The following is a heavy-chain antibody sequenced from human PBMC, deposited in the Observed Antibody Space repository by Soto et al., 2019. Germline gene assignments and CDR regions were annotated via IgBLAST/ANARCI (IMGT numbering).Heavy chain of an antibody. CDR3: ARDLVRVVGATHLDY. CDR1: GGTFSSYA. J-gene: IGHJ4*02. CDR2: IIPIFGTA. V-gene: IGHV1-69*13. Sequence: SVKVSCKASGGTFSSYAISWVRQAPGQGLEWMGGIIPIFGTANYAQKFQGRVTITADESTSTAYMELSSLRSEDTAVYYCARDLVRVVGATHLDYWGQGTLVTVSS. D-gene: IGHD1-26*01.